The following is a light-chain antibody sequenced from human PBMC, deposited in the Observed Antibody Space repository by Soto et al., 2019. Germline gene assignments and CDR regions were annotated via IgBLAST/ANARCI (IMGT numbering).Light chain of an antibody. CDR1: ALPKQY. Sequence: SYELTQPPSVSVSPGRTARITCSGDALPKQYAYWYQQKPGQAPVLVIYKDSERPSGIPERFSGSSSGTTVTLTIGGVQAEDEADYYCQSADSSGTYVVFGGGTK. J-gene: IGLJ2*01. V-gene: IGLV3-25*02. CDR2: KDS. CDR3: QSADSSGTYVV.